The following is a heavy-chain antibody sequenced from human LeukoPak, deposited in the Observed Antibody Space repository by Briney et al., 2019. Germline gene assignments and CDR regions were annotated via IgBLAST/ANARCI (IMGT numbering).Heavy chain of an antibody. CDR2: IYSGGST. Sequence: GGSLRLSCTASGFSVSSIYMAWVRQAPGKGLEFVSIIYSGGSTSYTDSVEGRFTMSRDNSKNTLYLQMNSLRAEDTAVYYCTRLTWNYFFDNWGQGTLVTVSS. J-gene: IGHJ4*02. D-gene: IGHD3-10*01. V-gene: IGHV3-53*01. CDR1: GFSVSSIY. CDR3: TRLTWNYFFDN.